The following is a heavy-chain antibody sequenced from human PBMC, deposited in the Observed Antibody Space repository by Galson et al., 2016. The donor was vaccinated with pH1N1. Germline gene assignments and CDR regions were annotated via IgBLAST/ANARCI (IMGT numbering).Heavy chain of an antibody. CDR1: GYTLSELA. CDR3: ATEYRGSYYVLRYFDR. V-gene: IGHV1-24*01. Sequence: SVKVSCKVSGYTLSELAIHWVRQTPGKGLEWMGGFDPEDDKPFYAQTFEGRVTMTQDTTTDTAYMQLSSLTSDDAAVYYCATEYRGSYYVLRYFDRWGLGTLVSVSS. CDR2: FDPEDDKP. J-gene: IGHJ2*01. D-gene: IGHD1-26*01.